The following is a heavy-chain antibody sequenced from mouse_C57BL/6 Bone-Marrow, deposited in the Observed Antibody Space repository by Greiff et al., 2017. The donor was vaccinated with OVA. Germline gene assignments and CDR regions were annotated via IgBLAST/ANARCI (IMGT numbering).Heavy chain of an antibody. Sequence: QVQLQQSGAELARPGASVKLSCKASGYTFTSYGISWVKQRPGQGLEWIGMIHPNSGSTNYNEKFKSKATLTVDKSSSTAYMQPSSLTSEDSAVYYCAREYYYGSSRYWYFDVWGTGTTVTVSS. CDR2: IHPNSGST. J-gene: IGHJ1*03. V-gene: IGHV1-64*01. D-gene: IGHD1-1*01. CDR1: GYTFTSYG. CDR3: AREYYYGSSRYWYFDV.